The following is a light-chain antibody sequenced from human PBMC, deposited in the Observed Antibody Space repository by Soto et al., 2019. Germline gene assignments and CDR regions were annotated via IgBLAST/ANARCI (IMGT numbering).Light chain of an antibody. Sequence: DIQMTQSPSSLSASVGDRVTITCRASQTFNKFLNWYQQKPGKAPKLLIYAASSLQGGVPSRFSGSGSGTDCTLTLSSLQPEDFATYYCQQSYRTPYTFGQGTKLEIK. CDR2: AAS. V-gene: IGKV1-39*01. CDR3: QQSYRTPYT. J-gene: IGKJ2*01. CDR1: QTFNKF.